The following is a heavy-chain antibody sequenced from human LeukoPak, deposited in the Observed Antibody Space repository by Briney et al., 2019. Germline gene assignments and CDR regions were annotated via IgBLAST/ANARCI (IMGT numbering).Heavy chain of an antibody. CDR2: IKQDGSGK. CDR3: ARDSSPSYYDFWSGYLTSGYYYYMDV. CDR1: GFTFSSYW. Sequence: PGGSLRLSCAASGFTFSSYWMSWVRQAPGKGLEWVANIKQDGSGKYYVDSVKGRFTISRDNAKNSLYLQMNSLRAEDTAVYYCARDSSPSYYDFWSGYLTSGYYYYMDVWGKGTTVTVSS. V-gene: IGHV3-7*01. D-gene: IGHD3-3*01. J-gene: IGHJ6*03.